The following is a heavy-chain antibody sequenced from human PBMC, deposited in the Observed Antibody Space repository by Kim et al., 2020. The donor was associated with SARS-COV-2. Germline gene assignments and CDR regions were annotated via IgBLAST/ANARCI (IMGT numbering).Heavy chain of an antibody. CDR3: ARDPIGSKGLYDY. V-gene: IGHV3-11*05. J-gene: IGHJ4*02. Sequence: YADSVKGRVTISRDNAKNSLYLQMNSLRAEDTAVYYCARDPIGSKGLYDYWGQGTLVTVSS. D-gene: IGHD1-26*01.